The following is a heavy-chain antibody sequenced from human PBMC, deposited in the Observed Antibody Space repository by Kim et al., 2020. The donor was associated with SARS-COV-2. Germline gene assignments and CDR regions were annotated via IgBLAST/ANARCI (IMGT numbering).Heavy chain of an antibody. J-gene: IGHJ2*01. CDR3: ARVKTAVGYYYDSSGYQSAGYFDL. Sequence: SETLSLTCTVSGGSVSSGSYYWSWIRQPPGKGLEWIGYIYYSGSTNYNPSLKSRVTISVDTSKNQFSLKLSSVTAADTAVYYCARVKTAVGYYYDSSGYQSAGYFDLWGRGTLVTVSS. D-gene: IGHD3-22*01. CDR2: IYYSGST. CDR1: GGSVSSGSYY. V-gene: IGHV4-61*01.